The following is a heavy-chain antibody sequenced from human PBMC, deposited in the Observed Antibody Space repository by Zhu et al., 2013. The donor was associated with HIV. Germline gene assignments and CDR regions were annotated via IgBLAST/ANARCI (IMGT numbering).Heavy chain of an antibody. J-gene: IGHJ5*02. CDR3: ARVGSAAAGTWWIGVWFDP. V-gene: IGHV1-18*01. CDR2: ISAYNGNT. Sequence: QVQLVQSGAEVKKPGASVKVSCKASGYTFTSYGISWVRQAPGQGLEWMGWISAYNGNTNYAQKLQGRVTMTTDTSTSTAYMEPRSLRSDDTAVYYCARVGSAAAGTWWIGVWFDPWGQGTLVTVSS. CDR1: GYTFTSYG. D-gene: IGHD6-13*01.